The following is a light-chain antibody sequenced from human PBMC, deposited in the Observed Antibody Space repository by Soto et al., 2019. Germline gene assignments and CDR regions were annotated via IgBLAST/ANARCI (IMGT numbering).Light chain of an antibody. CDR2: EVS. V-gene: IGLV2-14*01. J-gene: IGLJ1*01. Sequence: QSALAQPASVSGSPGQSITISCTGTNSDVGDYNYVSWYQQPPGKAPKLIIYEVSNRPSGISDRFSASKSGNTASLTISGLQAEDEADYYCSSYTNSNTRVFGTATKVTVL. CDR1: NSDVGDYNY. CDR3: SSYTNSNTRV.